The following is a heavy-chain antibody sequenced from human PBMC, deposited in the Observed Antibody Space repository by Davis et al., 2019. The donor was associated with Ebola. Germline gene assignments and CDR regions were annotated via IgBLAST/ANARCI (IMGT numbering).Heavy chain of an antibody. J-gene: IGHJ3*02. CDR1: GVSLSGYY. D-gene: IGHD2-2*02. CDR3: ARVGYCSSTSCYTYDAFDI. Sequence: MPSETLSLTCAVYGVSLSGYYWSWIRQPPGKGLEWIGEISHSGSTNYNPSLKSRVTTSVDTSKNQISLKLSSVTAADTAVYYCARVGYCSSTSCYTYDAFDIWGQGTMVTVSS. V-gene: IGHV4-34*01. CDR2: ISHSGST.